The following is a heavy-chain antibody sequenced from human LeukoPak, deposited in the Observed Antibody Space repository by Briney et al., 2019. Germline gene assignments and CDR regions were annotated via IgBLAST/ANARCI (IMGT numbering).Heavy chain of an antibody. CDR2: INPNSGGT. Sequence: ASVKVSCKASGYTFTGYYMHWVRQAPGQGLEWMGWINPNSGGTNYAQKFQGRVTMTRDTSISTAYMELSRLRSDDTAVYYCARDSRITIFGVVSRSGIGWFDPWGQGTLVTVSS. V-gene: IGHV1-2*02. J-gene: IGHJ5*02. CDR1: GYTFTGYY. D-gene: IGHD3-3*01. CDR3: ARDSRITIFGVVSRSGIGWFDP.